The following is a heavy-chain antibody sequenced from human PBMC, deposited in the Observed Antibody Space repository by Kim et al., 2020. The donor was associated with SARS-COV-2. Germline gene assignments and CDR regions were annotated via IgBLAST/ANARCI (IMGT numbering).Heavy chain of an antibody. CDR1: GGSISSYY. Sequence: SETLSLTCTVSGGSISSYYWSWIRQPPGKGLEWIGYIYYSGSTNYNPSPKSRVTISVDTSKNQCSLKLSSVTAADTAVYYCASAFLVPDPYYYYGMDVWGQGTTVTVSS. CDR3: ASAFLVPDPYYYYGMDV. J-gene: IGHJ6*02. V-gene: IGHV4-59*01. D-gene: IGHD2-2*01. CDR2: IYYSGST.